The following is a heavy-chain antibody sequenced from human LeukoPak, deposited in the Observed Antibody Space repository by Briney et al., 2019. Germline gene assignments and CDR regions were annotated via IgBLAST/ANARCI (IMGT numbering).Heavy chain of an antibody. Sequence: SVKVSCKASGGTFSSYTISWVRQAPGQGLEWMGRIIPILGKANYAQKFQGRVTITADKSTSTAYMELSSLRSEDTAVYYCARGGSTYYDFWSGYSQFDYWGQGTLVTVSS. D-gene: IGHD3-3*01. CDR2: IIPILGKA. J-gene: IGHJ4*02. CDR1: GGTFSSYT. V-gene: IGHV1-69*08. CDR3: ARGGSTYYDFWSGYSQFDY.